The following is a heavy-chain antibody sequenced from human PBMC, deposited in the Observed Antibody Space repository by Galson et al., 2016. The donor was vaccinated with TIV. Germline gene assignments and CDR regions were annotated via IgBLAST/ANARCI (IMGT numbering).Heavy chain of an antibody. CDR1: GGTFSSYA. CDR2: IIGMSGTT. J-gene: IGHJ1*01. D-gene: IGHD3-22*01. V-gene: IGHV1-69*13. CDR3: ARDETYYDSKYFHH. Sequence: SVKVSCKASGGTFSSYAISWVRQAPGQGLEWMGGIIGMSGTTNYAQEFQGRVTITADEITSTANRELSSLRTDDTAVYFCARDETYYDSKYFHHWGQGTPVTVSS.